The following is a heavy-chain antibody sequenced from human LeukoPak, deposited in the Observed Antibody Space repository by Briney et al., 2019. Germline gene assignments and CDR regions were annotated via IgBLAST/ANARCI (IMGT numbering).Heavy chain of an antibody. J-gene: IGHJ4*02. CDR3: RTSSGVH. CDR2: ISHDGSNE. D-gene: IGHD2-2*01. Sequence: GGPLRLSCAASGFTFSSYGIHWVRQAPGEGLEWVAYISHDGSNEFYADSVKGRFTLSRDNSQNTVYLQMNSLRTEDTAVYYCRTSSGVHGGQGTLVTVSS. V-gene: IGHV3-30*03. CDR1: GFTFSSYG.